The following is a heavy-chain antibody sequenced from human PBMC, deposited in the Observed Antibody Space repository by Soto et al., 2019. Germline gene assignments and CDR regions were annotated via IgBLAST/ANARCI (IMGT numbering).Heavy chain of an antibody. CDR3: ARGDCSAAGCYIHYYYGMDV. CDR2: IDRSGGTS. CDR1: GFTFRNYA. Sequence: PVGSLRLSCAAAGFTFRNYAMSWVRQAPGKGLEWVSAIDRSGGTSYYADSVKGRFTISRDNAKNTLYLQMNSLRADDTAVYYCARGDCSAAGCYIHYYYGMDVWGQGTTVTVSS. J-gene: IGHJ6*02. D-gene: IGHD2-2*02. V-gene: IGHV3-23*01.